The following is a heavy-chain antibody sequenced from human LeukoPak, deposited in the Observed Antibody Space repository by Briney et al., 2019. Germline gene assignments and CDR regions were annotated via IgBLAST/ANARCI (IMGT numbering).Heavy chain of an antibody. V-gene: IGHV4-39*01. CDR3: AKALLPHWYFDL. CDR1: GDSISSSRYY. D-gene: IGHD2-21*01. CDR2: IYYSGST. J-gene: IGHJ2*01. Sequence: SETLSLTCTVSGDSISSSRYYWGWLRQPPGKGLEWIGTIYYSGSTYYNPSLKSRVTISVDTSKNQFSLKLSSVTAADTALYYCAKALLPHWYFDLWGRGTLVTVSS.